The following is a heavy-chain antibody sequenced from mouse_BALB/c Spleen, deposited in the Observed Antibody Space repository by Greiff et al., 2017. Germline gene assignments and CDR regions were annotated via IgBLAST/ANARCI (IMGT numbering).Heavy chain of an antibody. V-gene: IGHV8-12*01. CDR2: IYWDDDK. Sequence: QVTLKVSGPGILQPSQTLSLTCSFSGFSLSTSGMGVSWIRQPSGKGLEWLAHIYWDDDKRYNPSLKSRLTISKDTSRNQVFLKITSVDTADTATYYCARRVDPPSYFDVWGAGTTVTVSS. CDR3: ARRVDPPSYFDV. J-gene: IGHJ1*01. CDR1: GFSLSTSGMG.